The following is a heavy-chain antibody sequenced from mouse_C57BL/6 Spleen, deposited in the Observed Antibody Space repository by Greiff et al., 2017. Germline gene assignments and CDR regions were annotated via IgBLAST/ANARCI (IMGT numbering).Heavy chain of an antibody. D-gene: IGHD2-5*01. CDR1: GYTFTSYW. V-gene: IGHV1-69*01. CDR2: IDPSDSYT. Sequence: QVQLQQPGAELVMPGASVKLSCKASGYTFTSYWMHWVKQRPGQGLEWIGEIDPSDSYTNYNQKFKGKSTLTVDKASSTAYMQLSSLTSEDSAVYYCARSYSNYVGFDVWGTGTTVTVSS. CDR3: ARSYSNYVGFDV. J-gene: IGHJ1*03.